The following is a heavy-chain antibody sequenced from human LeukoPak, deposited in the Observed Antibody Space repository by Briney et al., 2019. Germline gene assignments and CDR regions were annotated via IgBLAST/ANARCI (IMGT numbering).Heavy chain of an antibody. J-gene: IGHJ3*02. CDR3: ARSYPFSDAFDI. CDR1: GGSISSYY. V-gene: IGHV4-59*12. CDR2: IYYSGST. Sequence: SETLSLTCTVSGGSISSYYWSWIRQPPGKGLEWIGYIYYSGSTNYNPSLKSRVTMSVDTSKNQFSLKLSSVTAADTAVYYCARSYPFSDAFDIWGQGTMVTVSS.